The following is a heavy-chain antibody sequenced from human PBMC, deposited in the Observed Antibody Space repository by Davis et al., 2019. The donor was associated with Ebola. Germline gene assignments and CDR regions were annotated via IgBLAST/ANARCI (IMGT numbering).Heavy chain of an antibody. Sequence: GESLKISCAASGFTFSTYAMGWVRQAPGKGLEWVAVISYDGSNKYYADSVKGRFTISRDNSKNTLYLQMNSLRADDTAVYYCAKQRGVGAIDYDYWGRGTVVTVSS. CDR3: AKQRGVGAIDYDY. V-gene: IGHV3-30*18. CDR1: GFTFSTYA. D-gene: IGHD1-26*01. CDR2: ISYDGSNK. J-gene: IGHJ4*02.